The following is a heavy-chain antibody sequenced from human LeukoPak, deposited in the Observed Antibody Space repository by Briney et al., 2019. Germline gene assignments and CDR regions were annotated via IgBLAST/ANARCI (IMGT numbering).Heavy chain of an antibody. V-gene: IGHV3-23*01. CDR2: ISGSGGST. D-gene: IGHD3-10*01. CDR1: GFTFSSFA. CDR3: AKGPGGSGSYFDY. J-gene: IGHJ4*02. Sequence: GGSLRLSCAASGFTFSSFAMSWVRQAPGKGLEWVSAISGSGGSTHYADSVEGRLPISRDNSKHTLNLQMNSLRAEDTAVYYCAKGPGGSGSYFDYWGQGTLVTVSS.